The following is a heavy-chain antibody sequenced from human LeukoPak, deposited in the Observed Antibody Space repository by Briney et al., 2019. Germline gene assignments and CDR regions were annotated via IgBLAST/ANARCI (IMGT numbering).Heavy chain of an antibody. CDR2: ITSSSSYI. V-gene: IGHV3-21*06. CDR1: GFTFTSYN. J-gene: IGHJ6*03. Sequence: PGGSLRLSCAASGFTFTSYNMNWVRQAPGKGLEWVSSITSSSSYIYYADSVKGRFTISRDNAKNSLYLQMDNLRVEDTAVYYCARDPYSGNYGAYYYYYMDVWGKGTTVTISS. D-gene: IGHD1-26*01. CDR3: ARDPYSGNYGAYYYYYMDV.